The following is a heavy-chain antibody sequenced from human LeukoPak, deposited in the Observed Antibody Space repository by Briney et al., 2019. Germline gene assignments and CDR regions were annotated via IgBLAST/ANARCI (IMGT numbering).Heavy chain of an antibody. V-gene: IGHV4-59*08. CDR1: GGSISGYY. D-gene: IGHD5-12*01. CDR2: IYYSGST. CDR3: ARLTWLRGHFDY. J-gene: IGHJ4*02. Sequence: SETLSLTCTVSGGSISGYYWSWIRQPPGKGLEWIGCIYYSGSTNYNPSLKSRVTISVDTSKNQFSLKLSSVTAADTAVYYCARLTWLRGHFDYWGQGTLVTVSS.